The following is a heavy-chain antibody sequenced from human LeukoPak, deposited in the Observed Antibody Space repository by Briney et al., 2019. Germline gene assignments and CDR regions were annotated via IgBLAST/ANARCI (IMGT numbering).Heavy chain of an antibody. Sequence: SETLSLTCNVSGSSISNGFFWAWIRQSPGKGLEWIGSIRNGGDSYYNPSLKSRTTMSVDTSKNQFSLKLTSVTAADTAVFYCARGMGRFCTSSSCYLSFVYWGQGTLVTVSS. J-gene: IGHJ4*02. D-gene: IGHD2-2*01. CDR3: ARGMGRFCTSSSCYLSFVY. CDR2: IRNGGDS. CDR1: GSSISNGFF. V-gene: IGHV4-38-2*02.